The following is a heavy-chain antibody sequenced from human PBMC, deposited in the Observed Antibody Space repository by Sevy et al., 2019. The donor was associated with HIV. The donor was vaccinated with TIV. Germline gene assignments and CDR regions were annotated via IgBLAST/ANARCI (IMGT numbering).Heavy chain of an antibody. CDR3: ASGPYYDFWSGRY. CDR1: GFTFNNYG. D-gene: IGHD3-3*01. CDR2: IWYDGSKK. V-gene: IGHV3-33*08. J-gene: IGHJ4*01. Sequence: GSLRLSCAASGFTFNNYGMHWVRQAPGKGLEWVALIWYDGSKKYYADSVKGRFAISRDNSTNTLYLQMNSLRPEDTAVYYCASGPYYDFWSGRYWGHGTLVTVSS.